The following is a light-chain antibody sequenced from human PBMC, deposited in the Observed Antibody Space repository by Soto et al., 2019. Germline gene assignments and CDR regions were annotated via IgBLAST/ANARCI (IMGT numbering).Light chain of an antibody. Sequence: QSVLTQSPSASASLGASVKLTCTLSSGHSSYAIAWHQQQPEKGPRYLMKLSSAGSHSKGYGIPDRFSGSSSVAERYLTISSLQAEDEADYYCQTWDTGARVVFGGGTKLTVL. CDR3: QTWDTGARVV. V-gene: IGLV4-69*01. CDR2: LSSAGSH. J-gene: IGLJ2*01. CDR1: SGHSSYA.